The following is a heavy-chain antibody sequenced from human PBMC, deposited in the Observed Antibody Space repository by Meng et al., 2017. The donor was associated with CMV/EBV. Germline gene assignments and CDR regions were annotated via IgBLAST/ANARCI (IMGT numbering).Heavy chain of an antibody. D-gene: IGHD2-2*02. CDR2: ISSSSSYI. Sequence: GESLKISCAASGFTFSSYSMNWVRQAPGKGLEWVSSISSSSSYIYYADSVKGRFTISRDNAKNSLYLQMYSLRAEDTAVYYCARAPSGVVPAAINYWGQGTLVTVSS. CDR3: ARAPSGVVPAAINY. V-gene: IGHV3-21*01. CDR1: GFTFSSYS. J-gene: IGHJ4*02.